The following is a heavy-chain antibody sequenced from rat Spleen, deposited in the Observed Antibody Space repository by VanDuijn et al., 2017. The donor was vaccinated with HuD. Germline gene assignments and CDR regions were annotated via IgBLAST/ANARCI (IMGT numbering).Heavy chain of an antibody. Sequence: EVQLVESGGGLVQPGRSLKLSCAASGFTFSDYAMAWVRQAPKKGLEWVATITYDGSSIYCRDSVKGRFTISRDNAKSTLYLQMDSLRSEDTATYYCAREGSLLQWGYFDYWGQGVMVTVSS. V-gene: IGHV5-17*01. CDR2: ITYDGSSI. CDR1: GFTFSDYA. D-gene: IGHD1-1*01. CDR3: AREGSLLQWGYFDY. J-gene: IGHJ2*01.